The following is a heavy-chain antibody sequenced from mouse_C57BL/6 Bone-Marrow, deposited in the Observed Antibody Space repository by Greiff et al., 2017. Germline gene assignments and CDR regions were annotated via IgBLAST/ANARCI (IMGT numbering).Heavy chain of an antibody. V-gene: IGHV1-15*01. CDR1: GYTFTDYE. Sequence: QVQLQQSGAELVRPGASVTLSCKASGYTFTDYEMHWVKQTPVHGLEWIGAIDPEDGGTAYNQKFKGKAILTADKSSSTAYMELRSLTSEDSAVYYCTRLDWHYFGGWGQGTTLTVDS. CDR2: IDPEDGGT. J-gene: IGHJ2*01. D-gene: IGHD4-1*01. CDR3: TRLDWHYFGG.